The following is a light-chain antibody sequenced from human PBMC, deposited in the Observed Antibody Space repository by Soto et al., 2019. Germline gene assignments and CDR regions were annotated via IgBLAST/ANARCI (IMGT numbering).Light chain of an antibody. Sequence: QSVLTQPPSASGTPGQRVTISCSGSSSNIGSNIVNWYQQLPGTAPKLLIYSNSQRPSGVPDRFSGSKSGTSASLAISGLQSEDEADYYCAAWDDSLNGPGVVFGGGTKLTVL. J-gene: IGLJ2*01. CDR3: AAWDDSLNGPGVV. V-gene: IGLV1-44*01. CDR2: SNS. CDR1: SSNIGSNI.